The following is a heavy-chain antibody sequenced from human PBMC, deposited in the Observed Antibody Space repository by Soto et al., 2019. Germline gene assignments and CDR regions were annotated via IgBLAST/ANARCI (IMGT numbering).Heavy chain of an antibody. V-gene: IGHV4-30-2*01. J-gene: IGHJ4*02. D-gene: IGHD3-10*01. CDR1: GGSISRGDFS. CDR3: ARGKTNYFFDL. Sequence: QLQLQESGSGLVKPSQTLSLTCVVSGGSISRGDFSWTWIRQPPGKGLEWVGYIYRSGSTYYNPSLKSPASISLDKSKNQFSLNLTSVTAADTAVYYCARGKTNYFFDLWGQGHLVTVSS. CDR2: IYRSGST.